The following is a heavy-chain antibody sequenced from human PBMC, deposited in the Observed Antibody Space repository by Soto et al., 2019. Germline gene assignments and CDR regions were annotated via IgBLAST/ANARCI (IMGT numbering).Heavy chain of an antibody. D-gene: IGHD5-12*01. V-gene: IGHV3-74*01. CDR2: INSDGSDT. Sequence: PGGSLRLSCAASGFTFANYWMHWVRQVPGKGLVWVSRINSDGSDTRYADSVKGRFTISRDNAKNTVYLQMNSLRAEDTAVYYCARDKSGTADYWGQGTLVTVYS. CDR1: GFTFANYW. J-gene: IGHJ4*02. CDR3: ARDKSGTADY.